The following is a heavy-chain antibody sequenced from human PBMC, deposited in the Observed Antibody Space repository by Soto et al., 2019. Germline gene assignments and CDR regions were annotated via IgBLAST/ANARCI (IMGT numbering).Heavy chain of an antibody. V-gene: IGHV4-30-2*01. J-gene: IGHJ5*02. D-gene: IGHD2-2*01. CDR2: IYHSGST. CDR3: ARVPAP. Sequence: QLQLQESGSGLVKPSQTLSLTCAVSGGSISSGGYSWSWIRQPPGKGLEWIGYIYHSGSTYHNPALKNPVTTSVDRSKNQLSRRLSCVTAADTAVYYCARVPAPWGQGTLVTVSS. CDR1: GGSISSGGYS.